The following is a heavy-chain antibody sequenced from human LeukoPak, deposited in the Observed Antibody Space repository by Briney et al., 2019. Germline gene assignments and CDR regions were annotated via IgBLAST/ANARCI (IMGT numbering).Heavy chain of an antibody. CDR2: IIPIFGTA. D-gene: IGHD1-20*01. J-gene: IGHJ4*02. CDR3: ARDGSGITGTGD. CDR1: GYTFTSYG. Sequence: GASVKVSCKASGYTFTSYGISWVRQAPGQGLEWMGGIIPIFGTANYAQKFQGRVTITADESTSTAYMELSSLRSEDTAVYYCARDGSGITGTGDWGQGTLVTVSS. V-gene: IGHV1-69*13.